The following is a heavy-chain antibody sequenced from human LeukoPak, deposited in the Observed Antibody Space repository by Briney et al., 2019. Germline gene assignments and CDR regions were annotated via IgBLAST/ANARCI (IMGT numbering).Heavy chain of an antibody. Sequence: GGSLRLSCAASGFTFSSYSTNWVRQAPGKGLEWVSYISSSSSTIYYADSVKGRFTISRDNAKNSLYLQMNSLRAEDTAVYYCAREGGYETLGILDYWGQGTLVTVSS. CDR3: AREGGYETLGILDY. CDR2: ISSSSSTI. J-gene: IGHJ4*02. D-gene: IGHD7-27*01. V-gene: IGHV3-48*01. CDR1: GFTFSSYS.